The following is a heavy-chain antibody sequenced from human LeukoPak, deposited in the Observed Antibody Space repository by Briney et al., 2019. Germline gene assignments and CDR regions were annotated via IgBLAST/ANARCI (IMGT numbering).Heavy chain of an antibody. Sequence: SETLSLTCAVYGGYFSGYYWSWIRQPPGKGLEWIGDISHVGFTNYNPSLKSRVTISVDTSTNQSSLKLNSVTAADTAVYYCARPNDYGDDYWGQGTLVTVSS. D-gene: IGHD4-17*01. J-gene: IGHJ4*02. CDR2: ISHVGFT. CDR1: GGYFSGYY. V-gene: IGHV4-34*01. CDR3: ARPNDYGDDY.